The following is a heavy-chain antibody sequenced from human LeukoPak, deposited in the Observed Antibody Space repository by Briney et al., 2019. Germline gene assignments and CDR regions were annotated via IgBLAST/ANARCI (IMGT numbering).Heavy chain of an antibody. CDR3: ARDQRLAR. D-gene: IGHD6-6*01. V-gene: IGHV3-23*01. CDR2: IIGNGGST. Sequence: GGSLRLSCAASGFRFYSYAMSWVRQAPGKGLEWVSGIIGNGGSTHYADSVKGRFTISRDTSKNTLYLQMNSLRAEDTAVYYCARDQRLARWGQGTLVTVSS. CDR1: GFRFYSYA. J-gene: IGHJ4*02.